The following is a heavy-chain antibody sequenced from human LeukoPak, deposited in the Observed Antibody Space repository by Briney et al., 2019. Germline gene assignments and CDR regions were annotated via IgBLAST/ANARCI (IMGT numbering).Heavy chain of an antibody. CDR3: ARDVYGSGSYNWFDP. D-gene: IGHD3-10*01. CDR2: IYYSGST. V-gene: IGHV4-39*07. CDR1: GGSISSSSYY. Sequence: SETLSLTCTVSGGSISSSSYYWGWIRQPPGKGLEWIGSIYYSGSTYYNPSLKSRVTISVDTSKNQFSLKLSSVIAADTAVYYCARDVYGSGSYNWFDPWGQGTLVTVSS. J-gene: IGHJ5*02.